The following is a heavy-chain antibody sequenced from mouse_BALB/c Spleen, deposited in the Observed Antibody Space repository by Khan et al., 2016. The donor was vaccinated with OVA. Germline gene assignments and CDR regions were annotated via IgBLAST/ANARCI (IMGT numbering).Heavy chain of an antibody. Sequence: EVQLQESGPELVKPGASVEMSCKASGYTFTSYVMHWVKQKPGLGLEWIGYIYPFNDDTKYNEKFKGKATLTSDKSSSTAYMELSSLTSEDSAVYYCAPVGNYYVSFAYWGQGTLVTVSA. J-gene: IGHJ3*01. CDR2: IYPFNDDT. V-gene: IGHV1S136*01. D-gene: IGHD1-1*01. CDR1: GYTFTSYV. CDR3: APVGNYYVSFAY.